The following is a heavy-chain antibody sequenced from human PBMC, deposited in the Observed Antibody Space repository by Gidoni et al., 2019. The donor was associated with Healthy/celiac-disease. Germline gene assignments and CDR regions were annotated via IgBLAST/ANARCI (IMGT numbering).Heavy chain of an antibody. J-gene: IGHJ3*02. Sequence: QVQLVHSGAEVKKPGASVKVSCKASGYTFTIYGISWVRQAPGQGLEWMGWISAYNGNTNYAQKLQGRVTMTTDTSTSTAYMELRSLRSDDTAVYYCATIEYSSSSGVSHAFDIWGQGTMVTVSS. V-gene: IGHV1-18*01. CDR3: ATIEYSSSSGVSHAFDI. CDR1: GYTFTIYG. CDR2: ISAYNGNT. D-gene: IGHD6-6*01.